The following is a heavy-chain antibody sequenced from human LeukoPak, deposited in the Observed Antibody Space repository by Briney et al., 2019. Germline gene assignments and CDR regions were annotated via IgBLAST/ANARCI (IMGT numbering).Heavy chain of an antibody. CDR1: GYTFTAYY. V-gene: IGHV1-2*02. CDR2: INPNTGDT. J-gene: IGHJ5*02. Sequence: ASVKVSCKASGYTFTAYYIHWVRQAPGQGLEWMAWINPNTGDTNYAQKFQGRVIMARDTSISTAYMVLSRLRSDDTAVYYCARGSGNYWFDPWGQGTLVTVSS. D-gene: IGHD1-26*01. CDR3: ARGSGNYWFDP.